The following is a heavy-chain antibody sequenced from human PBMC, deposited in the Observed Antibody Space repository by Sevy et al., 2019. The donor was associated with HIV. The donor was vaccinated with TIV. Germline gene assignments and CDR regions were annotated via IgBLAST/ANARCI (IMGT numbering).Heavy chain of an antibody. D-gene: IGHD6-19*01. J-gene: IGHJ4*02. Sequence: ASVKVSCKASGYTFTSYGISWVRQAPGQGLEWMGWISAYNGNTNYAQKLQGRVTMTTDTSTSTAYMELRSLRSDDTAVYYWARGPHPGIAVAGNHPNFDYWGQGTLVTVSS. CDR1: GYTFTSYG. CDR2: ISAYNGNT. CDR3: ARGPHPGIAVAGNHPNFDY. V-gene: IGHV1-18*01.